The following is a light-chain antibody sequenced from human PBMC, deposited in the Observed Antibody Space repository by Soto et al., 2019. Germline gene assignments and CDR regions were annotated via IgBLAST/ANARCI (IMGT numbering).Light chain of an antibody. CDR2: AAS. J-gene: IGKJ1*01. Sequence: DIQMTQSPSSLSASVEDRVIITCRASQSISNHLNWYQQKPGKAPKLLIFAASSLQSGVPSRFSGSRSGPDFILTISSLQPEDFATYYCQQSYSSPPTFGQGTKVDI. CDR3: QQSYSSPPT. V-gene: IGKV1-39*01. CDR1: QSISNH.